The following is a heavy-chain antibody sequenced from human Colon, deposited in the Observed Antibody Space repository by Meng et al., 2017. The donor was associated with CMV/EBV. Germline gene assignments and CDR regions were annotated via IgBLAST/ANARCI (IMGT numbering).Heavy chain of an antibody. J-gene: IGHJ4*02. CDR1: GFTFSDYY. V-gene: IGHV3-11*01. Sequence: GESLKISCAASGFTFSDYYMSWIRQAPGKGLEWVSYISSSGSPTYYADSVKGRFTISRDNAKNSLFLQMNSLRAEDTAVYYCAKSVRIAAAEWGQGTLVTVSS. CDR2: ISSSGSPT. D-gene: IGHD6-13*01. CDR3: AKSVRIAAAE.